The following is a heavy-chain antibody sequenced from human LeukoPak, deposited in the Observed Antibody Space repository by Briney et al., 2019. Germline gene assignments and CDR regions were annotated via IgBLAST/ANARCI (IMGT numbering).Heavy chain of an antibody. Sequence: GASVKDSCKAPGYSFTGYYMHWGRHAPRERLGWMGWINPNSGGTNYAQKFQGRVTMTRDTSISTGYMVLSRLRSDDTAVYYCATRTGWGSDRYPDDPMYGMDGWGQRATVTVAS. D-gene: IGHD3-16*02. V-gene: IGHV1-2*02. CDR3: ATRTGWGSDRYPDDPMYGMDG. CDR2: INPNSGGT. J-gene: IGHJ6*02. CDR1: GYSFTGYY.